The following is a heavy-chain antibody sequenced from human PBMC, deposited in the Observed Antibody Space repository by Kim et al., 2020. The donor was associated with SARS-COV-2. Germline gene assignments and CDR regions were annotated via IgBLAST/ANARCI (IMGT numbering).Heavy chain of an antibody. D-gene: IGHD6-19*01. CDR1: GFTFSSYS. Sequence: GGSLRLSCAASGFTFSSYSMNWVRQAPGKGLEWVSSISSSSSYIYYADSVKGRFTISRDNANNSLYPQMISLRAEDTAVYYCAGDQGVWVAVAGTGNYY. CDR3: AGDQGVWVAVAGTGNYY. J-gene: IGHJ6*01. V-gene: IGHV3-21*04. CDR2: ISSSSSYI.